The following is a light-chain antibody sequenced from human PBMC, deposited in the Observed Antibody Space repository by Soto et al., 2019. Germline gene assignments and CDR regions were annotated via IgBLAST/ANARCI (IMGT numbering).Light chain of an antibody. CDR3: CSYAGGKTVI. CDR1: SSDVGSYNL. CDR2: EDD. J-gene: IGLJ2*01. V-gene: IGLV2-23*01. Sequence: QSALTQPASVSGSPGQSITISCTGTSSDVGSYNLVSWYQQHPGEAPKLIIYEDDERPSGVSDRFSGSKSGNTASLTISGLQAEDEADYHCCSYAGGKTVIFGGGTKVTVL.